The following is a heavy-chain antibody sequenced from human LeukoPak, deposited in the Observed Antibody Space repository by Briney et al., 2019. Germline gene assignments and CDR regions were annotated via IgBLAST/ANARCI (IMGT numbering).Heavy chain of an antibody. V-gene: IGHV3-23*01. D-gene: IGHD3-3*01. Sequence: GGSLRLSCAASGFTFRNYAMNWVRQAPGKGLEWVSTVNTNGGSTYYAASVKGRFTVSRDNSANTLYLQMNSLRAEDTAVYYCARVGDYDFWSGAHPFDYWGQGTLVTVSS. J-gene: IGHJ4*02. CDR1: GFTFRNYA. CDR2: VNTNGGST. CDR3: ARVGDYDFWSGAHPFDY.